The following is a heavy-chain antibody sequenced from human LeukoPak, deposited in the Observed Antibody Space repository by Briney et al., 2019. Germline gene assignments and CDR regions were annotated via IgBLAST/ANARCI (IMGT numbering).Heavy chain of an antibody. D-gene: IGHD3-22*01. CDR2: ISGSDRTT. J-gene: IGHJ4*02. CDR3: AKDGNYFDSSGYLIPFDY. CDR1: GFTFSRFA. Sequence: PGGSLRLSCAASGFTFSRFAMSWVRQAPGKGLEWVPSISGSDRTTYYADSVKGRFTISRDNSKNILYLQMNSLRADDTAVYYCAKDGNYFDSSGYLIPFDYWGQGTLVTVSS. V-gene: IGHV3-23*01.